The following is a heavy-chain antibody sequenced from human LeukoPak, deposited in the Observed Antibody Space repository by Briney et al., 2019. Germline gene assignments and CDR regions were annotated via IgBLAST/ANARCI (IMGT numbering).Heavy chain of an antibody. CDR1: GFTFSSYA. D-gene: IGHD6-19*01. J-gene: IGHJ6*02. Sequence: PGGSLRLSCAASGFTFSSYAMSWVRQAPGKGLEWVSAISGSGGSTYYADSVKGRFTISRDNSKNTLYLQMNSLRAEDTAIYYCAKPREGSGSSGFYYGLDVWGQGTTVTVSS. CDR3: AKPREGSGSSGFYYGLDV. CDR2: ISGSGGST. V-gene: IGHV3-23*01.